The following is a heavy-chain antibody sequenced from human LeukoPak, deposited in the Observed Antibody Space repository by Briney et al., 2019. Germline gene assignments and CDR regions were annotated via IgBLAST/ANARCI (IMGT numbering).Heavy chain of an antibody. CDR3: ARARYETRIWPKSRYDYYHYMDV. J-gene: IGHJ6*03. CDR1: GYTFTNYG. Sequence: ASVKVSCKASGYTFTNYGVSWVRQAPGQGLEWMGWISPYNGNTIYAQKLQDRVTITRDTSASTVYMELSSLRSGDMAVYYCARARYETRIWPKSRYDYYHYMDVWGKGTTVTVSS. V-gene: IGHV1-18*03. D-gene: IGHD2-15*01. CDR2: ISPYNGNT.